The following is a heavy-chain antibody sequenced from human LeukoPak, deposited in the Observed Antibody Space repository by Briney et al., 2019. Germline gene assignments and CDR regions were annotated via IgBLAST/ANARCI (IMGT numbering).Heavy chain of an antibody. Sequence: ASVKVSCKASGYTFTGYYMHWVRQAPGQGLEWMGWINPNSGDTNYAQKFQGRATMTRDTSISTAYMELSSLRSDDTAVYYCAKDRRDGGTSVNYFDYWGQGTLVTVSS. D-gene: IGHD4-23*01. V-gene: IGHV1-2*02. J-gene: IGHJ4*02. CDR1: GYTFTGYY. CDR3: AKDRRDGGTSVNYFDY. CDR2: INPNSGDT.